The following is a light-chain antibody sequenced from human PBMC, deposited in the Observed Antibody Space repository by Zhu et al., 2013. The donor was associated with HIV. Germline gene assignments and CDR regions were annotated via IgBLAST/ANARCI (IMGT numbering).Light chain of an antibody. J-gene: IGKJ2*01. CDR3: QQYSDYYT. CDR2: GAY. CDR1: QSVSSSY. Sequence: EIVLTQSPGTLSLSPGERATLSCRASQSVSSSYLAWYQQKPGQAPRLLIYGAYARAAGIPARFSGSGSGTEFTLTISSLQPDDFSTYYCQQYSDYYTFGQGTRLDIK. V-gene: IGKV3-20*01.